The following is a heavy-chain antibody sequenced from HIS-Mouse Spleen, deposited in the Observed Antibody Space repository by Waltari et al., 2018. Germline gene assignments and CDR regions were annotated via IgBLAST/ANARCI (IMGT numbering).Heavy chain of an antibody. CDR3: ARGPEQWLVAFDWFDP. CDR1: GYTFTGYY. Sequence: QVQLVQSGAEVKKPGASVKVSCKASGYTFTGYYMHWVRQAPGQGLEWMGWINPNSGGTNYAQKFQGRVTMTRDRSISTAYMELGRLRSDDTAVYYCARGPEQWLVAFDWFDPWGQGTLVTVSS. V-gene: IGHV1-2*02. J-gene: IGHJ5*02. CDR2: INPNSGGT. D-gene: IGHD6-19*01.